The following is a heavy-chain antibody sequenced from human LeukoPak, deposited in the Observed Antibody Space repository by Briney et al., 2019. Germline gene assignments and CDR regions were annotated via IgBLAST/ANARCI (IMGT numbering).Heavy chain of an antibody. CDR1: GFTFGNYW. CDR3: ATGGAKSGWHQY. CDR2: IKDDGSEK. D-gene: IGHD6-19*01. J-gene: IGHJ4*02. V-gene: IGHV3-7*03. Sequence: PGESLRLSCAASGFTFGNYWMTWVRQAPGKGLEWVANIKDDGSEKNYVDSVKGRFSISRDNAKNSLYLQMSSLRAEDAAVYYCATGGAKSGWHQYWGQGTLVTVSS.